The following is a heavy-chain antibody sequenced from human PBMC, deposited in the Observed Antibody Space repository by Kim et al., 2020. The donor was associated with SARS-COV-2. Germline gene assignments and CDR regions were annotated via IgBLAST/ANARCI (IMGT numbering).Heavy chain of an antibody. CDR2: VFDSGST. Sequence: SETLSLICTVSGGSISYYYWSWIRQPPGKGLEWIGYVFDSGSTKYNPSLKSRVTIFLGNSKKQCSLQLTSVNDADTAVYYCARGKYYYDGSGNPRFWYFDLWCRGTLVTVSS. CDR3: ARGKYYYDGSGNPRFWYFDL. V-gene: IGHV4-59*01. CDR1: GGSISYYY. J-gene: IGHJ2*01. D-gene: IGHD3-22*01.